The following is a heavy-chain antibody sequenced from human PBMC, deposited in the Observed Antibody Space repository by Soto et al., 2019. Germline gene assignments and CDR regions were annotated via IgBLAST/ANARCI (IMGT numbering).Heavy chain of an antibody. CDR3: ATAVYDFWSGYNYPSRGHYGLEV. Sequence: GPVKVSLKASGYTLTSYGISWVRQAPGHGLEWMGWISSYNGNTNYARKLQGRVTMTPDTSTSAAYMVLRDHRSDDTAVYYCATAVYDFWSGYNYPSRGHYGLEVWGQGSTVTVSS. D-gene: IGHD3-3*01. V-gene: IGHV1-18*04. CDR2: ISSYNGNT. J-gene: IGHJ6*01. CDR1: GYTLTSYG.